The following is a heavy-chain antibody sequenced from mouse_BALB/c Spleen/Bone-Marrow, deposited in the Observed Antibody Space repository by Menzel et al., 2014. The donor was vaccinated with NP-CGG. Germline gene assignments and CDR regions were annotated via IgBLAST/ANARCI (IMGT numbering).Heavy chain of an antibody. CDR3: VRDSSGYFDD. CDR2: ISSAGSHT. Sequence: EVMLVESGGGLVKPGGSLKLSCAASGFTFSRHAMSWVRQSPEKRLEWVAEISSAGSHTYYPDTVTGRFTISRDNAKNTLYLEMSSLRSEDTAMYYCVRDSSGYFDDWGQGTALTVSA. D-gene: IGHD3-1*01. CDR1: GFTFSRHA. V-gene: IGHV5-9-4*01. J-gene: IGHJ2*01.